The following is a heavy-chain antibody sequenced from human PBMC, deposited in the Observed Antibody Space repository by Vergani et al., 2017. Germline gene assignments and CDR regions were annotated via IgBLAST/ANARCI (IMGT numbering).Heavy chain of an antibody. J-gene: IGHJ5*01. V-gene: IGHV3-74*03. CDR1: GFSFNRSW. Sequence: DVHLAESGGGFFQPGGSLRLSCSASGFSFNRSWMHWVRQVPGKGLLWVSRIKSDWSITAYAYSVKGRFTISRDNAQNTLYLQMNSLRVEDTGVYYCARARCIETCYMSNWLDSWGQGTLVTVSS. D-gene: IGHD3-9*01. CDR2: IKSDWSIT. CDR3: ARARCIETCYMSNWLDS.